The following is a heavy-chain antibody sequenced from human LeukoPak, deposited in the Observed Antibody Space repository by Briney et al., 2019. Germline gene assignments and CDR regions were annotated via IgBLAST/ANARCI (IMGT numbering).Heavy chain of an antibody. CDR1: GFSFSSYA. V-gene: IGHV3-23*01. Sequence: GGSLRLSCAASGFSFSSYAMTWARQAPVKGLEWVSAISGDGTRTYYADSVKGRFTISRDNSKNTLYLEMSSLRVEDTAIYYCAKCSTSAYTTGWCNWIDPWGQGTLVTVSS. CDR3: AKCSTSAYTTGWCNWIDP. D-gene: IGHD6-19*01. J-gene: IGHJ5*02. CDR2: ISGDGTRT.